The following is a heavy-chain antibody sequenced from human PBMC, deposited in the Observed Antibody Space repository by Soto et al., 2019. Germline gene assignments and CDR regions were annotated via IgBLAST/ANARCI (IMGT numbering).Heavy chain of an antibody. Sequence: GGSLRLSCAAPGFTVSSNYMSWVRQAPGKGLEWVSVIYSGGSTYYADSARGRFTISRDNSKNTLYLQMTSLRAADTAVYHWARDPPATRHGMDVWGQGTTVTVSS. J-gene: IGHJ6*02. CDR1: GFTVSSNY. CDR2: IYSGGST. CDR3: ARDPPATRHGMDV. V-gene: IGHV3-53*01.